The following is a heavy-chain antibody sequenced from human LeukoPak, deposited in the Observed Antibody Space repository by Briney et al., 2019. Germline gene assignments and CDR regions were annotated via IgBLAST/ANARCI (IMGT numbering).Heavy chain of an antibody. CDR2: INTNTGNP. J-gene: IGHJ4*02. Sequence: ASVKVPCKASGYTFTSYAMNWVRQAPGQGLEWMGWINTNTGNPTYAQGFTGRFVFSLVTSVSTAYLQISSLKAEDTAVYYRARDSGITGTTASDYWGQGTLVTVSS. D-gene: IGHD1-7*01. V-gene: IGHV7-4-1*02. CDR3: ARDSGITGTTASDY. CDR1: GYTFTSYA.